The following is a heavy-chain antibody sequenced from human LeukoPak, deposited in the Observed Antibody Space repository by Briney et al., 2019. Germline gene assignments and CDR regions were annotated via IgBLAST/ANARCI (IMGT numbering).Heavy chain of an antibody. D-gene: IGHD6-13*01. J-gene: IGHJ6*03. CDR1: GGSISSSSYY. V-gene: IGHV4-39*07. Sequence: PSETLSLTCTVSGGSISSSSYYWGWIRQPPGKGLEWIGSIYYSGSTYYNPSLKSRVTISVDTSKNQFSLKLSSVTAADTAVYYCARARWGIAAAGELYYYYYMDVWGKGTTVTVSS. CDR2: IYYSGST. CDR3: ARARWGIAAAGELYYYYYMDV.